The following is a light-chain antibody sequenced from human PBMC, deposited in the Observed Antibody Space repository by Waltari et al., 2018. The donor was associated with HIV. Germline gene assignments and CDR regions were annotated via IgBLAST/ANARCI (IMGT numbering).Light chain of an antibody. J-gene: IGLJ1*01. CDR1: RSDVGFYNF. CDR3: TSYTTSSTPFYV. V-gene: IGLV2-14*01. Sequence: QSALTQPASVSGSPGQSITISCTGTRSDVGFYNFVSWYQQHPGKAPKLVIYDVTNRPSGVSNRFSGSKSGNTASLTISGLQAEDEADYYCTSYTTSSTPFYVFATGTKVTVL. CDR2: DVT.